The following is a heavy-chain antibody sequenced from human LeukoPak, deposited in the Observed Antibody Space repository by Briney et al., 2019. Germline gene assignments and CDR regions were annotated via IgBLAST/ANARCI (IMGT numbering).Heavy chain of an antibody. Sequence: ASVKVSCKASGYTFTSYAMHWVRQAPGQRLEWMGWINAGNGNTKYSQKFQGRVTITRDTSASTAYMELSSLRSVDTAVYYCASFPSTRLFDGMDVWGQGTTVTVSS. CDR1: GYTFTSYA. V-gene: IGHV1-3*01. J-gene: IGHJ6*02. D-gene: IGHD6-6*01. CDR3: ASFPSTRLFDGMDV. CDR2: INAGNGNT.